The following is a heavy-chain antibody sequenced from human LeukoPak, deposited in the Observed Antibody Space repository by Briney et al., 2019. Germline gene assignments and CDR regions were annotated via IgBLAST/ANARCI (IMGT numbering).Heavy chain of an antibody. CDR2: IYTSGST. D-gene: IGHD2-2*01. Sequence: SQTLSLTCTVSGGSISSGSYYWSWIRQPAGKGLEWIGRIYTSGSTNYNPSLKSRVTISVDTSKNQFSLKLSSVTAADTAVYYCARPAAYCSSTSCYHNWFDPWGQGTLVTVSS. CDR1: GGSISSGSYY. CDR3: ARPAAYCSSTSCYHNWFDP. V-gene: IGHV4-61*02. J-gene: IGHJ5*02.